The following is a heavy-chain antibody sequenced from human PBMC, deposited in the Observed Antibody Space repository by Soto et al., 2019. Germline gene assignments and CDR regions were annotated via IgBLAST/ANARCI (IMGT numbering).Heavy chain of an antibody. V-gene: IGHV3-33*01. Sequence: GGSLRLSCAASGFTFSSYGMHWVRQAPGKGLEWVAVIWYDGSNKYYADSVKGRFTISRDNSKNTLYLQMNSLRAEDTAVYYCARAYYGQNWFDPWGQGTLVTVSS. CDR1: GFTFSSYG. CDR3: ARAYYGQNWFDP. J-gene: IGHJ5*02. CDR2: IWYDGSNK. D-gene: IGHD3-10*01.